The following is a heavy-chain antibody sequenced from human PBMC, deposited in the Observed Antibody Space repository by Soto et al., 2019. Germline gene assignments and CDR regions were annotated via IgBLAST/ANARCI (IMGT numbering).Heavy chain of an antibody. CDR1: GFTFSSYW. D-gene: IGHD6-19*01. Sequence: PGGSLRLSCAASGFTFSSYWMSWVRQAPGKGLEWVANIKQDGSEKYYVDSVKGRFTISRDNAKNSLYLQMNSLRAEDTAVYYCARAVNSGWWYYYYGMDVWGQGTTVTVSS. CDR3: ARAVNSGWWYYYYGMDV. CDR2: IKQDGSEK. V-gene: IGHV3-7*05. J-gene: IGHJ6*02.